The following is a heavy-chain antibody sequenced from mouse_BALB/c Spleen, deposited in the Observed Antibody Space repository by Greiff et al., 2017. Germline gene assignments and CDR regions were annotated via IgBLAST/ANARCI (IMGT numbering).Heavy chain of an antibody. CDR1: GFSLTSYG. D-gene: IGHD2-1*01. CDR2: IWSGGST. V-gene: IGHV2-2*02. J-gene: IGHJ3*01. CDR3: ARNYGNLRAFAY. Sequence: QVQLQQSGPGLVQPSQSLSITCTVSGFSLTSYGVHWVRQSPGKGLEWLGVIWSGGSTDYNAAFISRLSISKDNSKSQVFFKMNSLQANDTAIYYCARNYGNLRAFAYWGQGTLVTVSA.